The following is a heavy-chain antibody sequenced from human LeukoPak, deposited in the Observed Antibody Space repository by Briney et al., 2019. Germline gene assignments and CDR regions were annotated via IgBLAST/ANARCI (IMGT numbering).Heavy chain of an antibody. D-gene: IGHD3-10*01. CDR2: IYYSGST. V-gene: IGHV4-39*07. Sequence: PSETLSLTCTVSGGFISSSSYYWGWIRQPPGKGLEWIGSIYYSGSTYYSPSLKSRVTISVDTSKNQFSLKLSSVTAADTAVYYCARPTMVRGVTHNWFDPWGQGTLVTVSS. J-gene: IGHJ5*02. CDR1: GGFISSSSYY. CDR3: ARPTMVRGVTHNWFDP.